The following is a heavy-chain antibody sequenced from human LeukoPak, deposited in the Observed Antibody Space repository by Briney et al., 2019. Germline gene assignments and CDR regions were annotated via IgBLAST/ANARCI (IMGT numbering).Heavy chain of an antibody. CDR2: ISAYNGNT. CDR1: GYTFTSYG. J-gene: IGHJ4*02. CDR3: ARQSLAEDFDY. D-gene: IGHD6-19*01. Sequence: GAAVKVSCKASGYTFTSYGISWVRQAHGQGLEWMGWISAYNGNTNYAQKLQGRVTMTTDTSTSRAYMELSRLRSDDTAVYYCARQSLAEDFDYWGQGTLVTVSS. V-gene: IGHV1-18*01.